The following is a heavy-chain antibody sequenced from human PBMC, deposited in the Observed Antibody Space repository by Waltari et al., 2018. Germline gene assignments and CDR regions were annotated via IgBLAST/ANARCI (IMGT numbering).Heavy chain of an antibody. CDR3: ARGRVRRDGYNWDGAFDI. J-gene: IGHJ3*02. CDR1: GGSISSGGYY. D-gene: IGHD5-12*01. V-gene: IGHV4-31*03. Sequence: QVQLQESGPGLVKPSQTLSLTCTVSGGSISSGGYYWSWIRQHPGKGLEWVGYIYYSGSTYYNPSLKSRVTISVDTSKNQFSLKLSSVTAADTAVYYCARGRVRRDGYNWDGAFDIWGQGTMVTVSS. CDR2: IYYSGST.